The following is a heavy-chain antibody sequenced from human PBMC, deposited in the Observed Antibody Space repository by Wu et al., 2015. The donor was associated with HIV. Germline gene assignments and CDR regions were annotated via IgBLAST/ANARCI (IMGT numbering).Heavy chain of an antibody. V-gene: IGHV1-2*02. Sequence: QVQLVQSGAEVKKPGASVKVSCKASGYTFTDYYIHWVRQAPGQGLEWMGWINPNTGGTNSAQQFQGRVTITADDSSTTVYMDLSSLRSDDTALYYCARGDRDYYFYMDVWGKGPRSSSP. CDR2: INPNTGGT. J-gene: IGHJ6*03. CDR3: ARGDRDYYFYMDV. CDR1: GYTFTDYY.